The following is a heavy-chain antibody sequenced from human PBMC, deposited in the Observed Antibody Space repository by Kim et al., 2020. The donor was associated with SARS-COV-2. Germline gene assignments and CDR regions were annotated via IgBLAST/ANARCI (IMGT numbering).Heavy chain of an antibody. CDR2: IWYDGSDK. J-gene: IGHJ4*02. V-gene: IGHV3-33*01. D-gene: IGHD3-22*01. CDR1: GFTFSSYG. CDR3: ARGDNYYESSGYGPLDY. Sequence: GGSLRLSCAASGFTFSSYGMHWVRQAPGKGLEWVAVIWYDGSDKYYADSVKGRFTISRDNSKNTLYLQMNSLRAEDTAVYYCARGDNYYESSGYGPLDYWGQGTLVTVSS.